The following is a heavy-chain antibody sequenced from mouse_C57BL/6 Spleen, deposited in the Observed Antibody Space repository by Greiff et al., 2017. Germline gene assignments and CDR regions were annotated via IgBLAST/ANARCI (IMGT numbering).Heavy chain of an antibody. V-gene: IGHV1-64*01. CDR1: GYTFTSYW. Sequence: QVQLQQPGAELVKPGASVKLSCKASGYTFTSYWMHWVKQRPGQGLEWIGMIHPNSGSTNYNEKFKSKATLTVDKSSSTAYMQLSSLTSEDSAVYYCARSPLLKLITTVVATDYAMDYWGQGTSVTVSS. CDR2: IHPNSGST. CDR3: ARSPLLKLITTVVATDYAMDY. D-gene: IGHD1-1*01. J-gene: IGHJ4*01.